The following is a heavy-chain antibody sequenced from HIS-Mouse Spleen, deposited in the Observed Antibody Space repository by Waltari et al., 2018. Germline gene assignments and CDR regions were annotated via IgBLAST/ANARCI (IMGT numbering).Heavy chain of an antibody. D-gene: IGHD6-13*01. J-gene: IGHJ2*01. CDR3: AREIPYSSSWYDWYFDL. V-gene: IGHV4-39*07. CDR2: IYYSGST. Sequence: QLQLQESGPGLVKPSETLSLTCTVPGGSISISLSYWGWIRQPPGKGLEWIGSIYYSGSTYYNPSLKSRVTISVDTSKNQFSLKLSSVTAADTAVYYCAREIPYSSSWYDWYFDLWGRGTLVTVSS. CDR1: GGSISISLSY.